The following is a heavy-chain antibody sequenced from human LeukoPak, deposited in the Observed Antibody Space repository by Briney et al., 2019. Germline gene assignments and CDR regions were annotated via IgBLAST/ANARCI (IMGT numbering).Heavy chain of an antibody. J-gene: IGHJ4*02. Sequence: SETLSLTCAVYGGSFSGYYWSWIRQPPGKGLEWIGEINHSGSTNYNPSLKSRVTISVDTSKNQFSLKLSSVTAADTAVYYCARQPSRRPFDYWGQGTLVTVSS. CDR2: INHSGST. V-gene: IGHV4-34*01. CDR1: GGSFSGYY. D-gene: IGHD1-14*01. CDR3: ARQPSRRPFDY.